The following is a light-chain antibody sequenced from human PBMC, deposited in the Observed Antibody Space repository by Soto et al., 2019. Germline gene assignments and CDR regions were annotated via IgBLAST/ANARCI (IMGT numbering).Light chain of an antibody. CDR1: SSDVGGYNY. CDR2: DVS. Sequence: QSVLTQPASVSGSPGQSITISCTGTSSDVGGYNYVSWYQQHPGKAPKLIIYDVSNRPSGVSNRFSGAKSGNTASLTISGRQAEDEADYYCSSYRYSTMSNVVFGGGTKVTVL. J-gene: IGLJ2*01. CDR3: SSYRYSTMSNVV. V-gene: IGLV2-14*01.